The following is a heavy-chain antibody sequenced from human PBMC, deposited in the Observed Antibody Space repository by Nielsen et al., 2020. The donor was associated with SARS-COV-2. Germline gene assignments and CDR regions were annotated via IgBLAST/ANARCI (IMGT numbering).Heavy chain of an antibody. D-gene: IGHD2-21*02. V-gene: IGHV3-23*01. CDR3: AKAHTVVVTAEFDY. Sequence: GESLKISCAASGFTFSSYAMSWVRQAPGKGLEWVSAISGSGGSTYYADSVKGRFTISRDNSKNTLYLQMNSLRAEDTAVYYCAKAHTVVVTAEFDYWGQGTLVTVSS. J-gene: IGHJ4*02. CDR2: ISGSGGST. CDR1: GFTFSSYA.